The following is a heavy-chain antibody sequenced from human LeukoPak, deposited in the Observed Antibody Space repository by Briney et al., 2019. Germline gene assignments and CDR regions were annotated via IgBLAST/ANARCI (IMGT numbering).Heavy chain of an antibody. V-gene: IGHV4-39*01. Sequence: SETLSLTCTVSGGSIISSSYYWGWIRQPPGTGLEWVGSIYYSGSTYYNPSLKSRVTISVDTSKNQFSLKLSSVTAADTAVYYCAAYDSAPKGAFDIWGQGTMVTVSS. CDR1: GGSIISSSYY. D-gene: IGHD3-16*01. J-gene: IGHJ3*02. CDR2: IYYSGST. CDR3: AAYDSAPKGAFDI.